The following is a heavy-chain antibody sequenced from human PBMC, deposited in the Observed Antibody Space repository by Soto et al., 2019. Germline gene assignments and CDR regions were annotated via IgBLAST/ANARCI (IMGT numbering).Heavy chain of an antibody. CDR2: INHSGST. V-gene: IGHV4-34*01. CDR3: ARDKITGLFDY. CDR1: GGSFSGYY. Sequence: SETLSLTCTVYGGSFSGYYWTWIRQPPGTGLEWIGEINHSGSTNYNPSLKSRVTISVDSSKNQFSLKLTSVTAADTAVYYCARDKITGLFDYWGQGTLVTVSS. D-gene: IGHD2-8*02. J-gene: IGHJ4*02.